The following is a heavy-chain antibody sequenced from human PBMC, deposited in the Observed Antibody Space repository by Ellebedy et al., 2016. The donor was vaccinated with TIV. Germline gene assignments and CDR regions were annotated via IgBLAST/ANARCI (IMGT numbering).Heavy chain of an antibody. CDR2: INDDGTFT. D-gene: IGHD3-10*01. Sequence: PGGSLRLSCAASGFTFSSYWMHWVRQAPGKGLVWVSRINDDGTFTLYADSVRGRFTISRDNTKNTLSLQMNSLRAEDTAVYYCVRGFYGSGAYYSDYWGQGAQVTVSS. CDR3: VRGFYGSGAYYSDY. V-gene: IGHV3-74*01. CDR1: GFTFSSYW. J-gene: IGHJ4*02.